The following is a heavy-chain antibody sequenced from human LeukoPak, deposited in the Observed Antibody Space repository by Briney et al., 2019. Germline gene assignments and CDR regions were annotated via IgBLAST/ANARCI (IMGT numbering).Heavy chain of an antibody. Sequence: ASVKVSCKASGYTFTGYYKHWVRQAPGQGLEWMGWINPNSGGTNYAQKFQGRVTMTRDTSISTAYMELSRLRSDDTAVYYCARDGYSYGYERAYYYYYYMDVWGKGTTVTVSS. V-gene: IGHV1-2*02. CDR2: INPNSGGT. D-gene: IGHD5-18*01. J-gene: IGHJ6*03. CDR1: GYTFTGYY. CDR3: ARDGYSYGYERAYYYYYYMDV.